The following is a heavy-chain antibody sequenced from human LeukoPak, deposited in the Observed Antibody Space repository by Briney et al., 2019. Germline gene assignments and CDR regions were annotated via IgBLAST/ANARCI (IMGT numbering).Heavy chain of an antibody. D-gene: IGHD7-27*01. CDR2: IKPDGSAE. Sequence: GGSLRLSCAASGFTFSNSWMIWVRQAPAKGLEGVANIKPDGSAEYYVDSVKGRFTISRDNARNSLHLQMNSLRVEDAAVYYCARDKAWGALDIWGQGTMVTVSS. CDR1: GFTFSNSW. V-gene: IGHV3-7*04. J-gene: IGHJ3*02. CDR3: ARDKAWGALDI.